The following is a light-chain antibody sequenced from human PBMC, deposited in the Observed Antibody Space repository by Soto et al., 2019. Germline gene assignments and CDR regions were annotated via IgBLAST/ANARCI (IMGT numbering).Light chain of an antibody. J-gene: IGLJ3*02. CDR2: SDT. CDR1: NIGSKT. CDR3: QVWDSSSDLRV. V-gene: IGLV3-12*02. Sequence: SYYLAQPHSVPVATAQMARITCGRNNIGSKTVHWYQQKPGHDPALVIYSDTNRPSGIPERLSGSNPGNTATLPISRIEAGDEADYFCQVWDSSSDLRVFGGGTQLTVL.